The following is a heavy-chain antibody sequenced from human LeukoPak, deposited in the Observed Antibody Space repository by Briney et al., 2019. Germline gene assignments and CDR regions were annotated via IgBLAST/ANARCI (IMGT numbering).Heavy chain of an antibody. J-gene: IGHJ4*02. CDR3: ARGGGYCGGDCYGIDY. CDR2: ISYDGSNK. CDR1: GFTFSSYG. V-gene: IGHV3-30*03. D-gene: IGHD2-21*01. Sequence: PGGSLRLSCAASGFTFSSYGMHWVRQAPGKGLEWVAVISYDGSNKYYADSVKGRFTISRDNSKNTLYLQMNSLRAEDTAVYYCARGGGYCGGDCYGIDYWGQGALVTVSS.